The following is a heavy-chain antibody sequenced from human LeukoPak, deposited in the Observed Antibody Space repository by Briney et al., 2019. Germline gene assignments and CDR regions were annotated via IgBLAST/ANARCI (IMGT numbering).Heavy chain of an antibody. V-gene: IGHV4-59*01. CDR3: ARETRGGGDLYYYYGMDV. CDR2: IYYSGST. CDR1: GGSISSYY. J-gene: IGHJ6*02. Sequence: SETLSLTCTVPGGSISSYYWSWIRQPPGKGLEWIGYIYYSGSTNYNPSLKSRVTISVDTSKNQFSLKLSSVTAADTAVYYCARETRGGGDLYYYYGMDVWGQGTTVTVSS. D-gene: IGHD2-21*02.